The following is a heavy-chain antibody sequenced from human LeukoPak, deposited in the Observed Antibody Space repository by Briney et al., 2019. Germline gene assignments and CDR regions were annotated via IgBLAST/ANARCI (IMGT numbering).Heavy chain of an antibody. V-gene: IGHV3-74*01. Sequence: GGSLRLSCAASGFAFSSNWMHWVRQTPGKGMVWVSRINSGGSGTSYADSVEGRFTISRDNAKNTLYLQMNSLRAEDTAVCYCATSLGPLTEYWGQGTLVTVSS. CDR3: ATSLGPLTEY. CDR2: INSGGSGT. D-gene: IGHD7-27*01. J-gene: IGHJ4*02. CDR1: GFAFSSNW.